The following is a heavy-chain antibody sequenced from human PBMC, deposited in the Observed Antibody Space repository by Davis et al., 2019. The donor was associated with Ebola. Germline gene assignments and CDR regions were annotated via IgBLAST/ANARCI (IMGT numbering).Heavy chain of an antibody. CDR3: ARGSSSGSYSGWFDP. CDR2: INHSGST. V-gene: IGHV4-34*01. Sequence: ESLKISCAASGFTFSSYSMNWVRQAPGKGLEWIGEINHSGSTNYNPSLKSRVTISVDTSKNQFSLKLSSVTAADTAVYYCARGSSSGSYSGWFDPWGQGTLVAVSS. D-gene: IGHD1-26*01. J-gene: IGHJ5*02. CDR1: GFTFSSYS.